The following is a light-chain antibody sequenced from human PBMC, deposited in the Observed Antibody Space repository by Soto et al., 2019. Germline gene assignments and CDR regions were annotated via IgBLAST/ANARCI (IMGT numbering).Light chain of an antibody. CDR1: SSDVGGYNY. CDR3: SSSTSSSTVV. CDR2: DVS. V-gene: IGLV2-14*01. Sequence: QSVLTQPASVSGSPGQSITISCTGTSSDVGGYNYVSWYQQHPGKAPKLMIYDVSNRPSGVSNRFSGSKSGNTASLTISGLQAEDEADYYCSSSTSSSTVVFGGGTKLTVL. J-gene: IGLJ2*01.